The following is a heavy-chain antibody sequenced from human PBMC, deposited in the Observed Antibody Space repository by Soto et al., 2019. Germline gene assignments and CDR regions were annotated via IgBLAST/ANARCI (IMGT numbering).Heavy chain of an antibody. Sequence: QITLKESGPTLVKPTQTLTLTCTFSGFSLSTSGVAVGWIRQPPGKALEWLALIYWDDDKRYSPSLKSRLTITKDTSKNQGVLTMTNMNPVDTATFYCEHRHRTSYYDTSGWGFDSWGQGTLVTVSS. D-gene: IGHD3-22*01. CDR1: GFSLSTSGVA. CDR2: IYWDDDK. V-gene: IGHV2-5*02. CDR3: EHRHRTSYYDTSGWGFDS. J-gene: IGHJ4*02.